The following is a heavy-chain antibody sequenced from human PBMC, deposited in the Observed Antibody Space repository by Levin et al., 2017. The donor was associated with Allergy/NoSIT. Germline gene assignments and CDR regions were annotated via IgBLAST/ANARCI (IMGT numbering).Heavy chain of an antibody. CDR3: SRSAVNVVVVAAADY. Sequence: ASVKVSCKASGYTVTGHYMHWVRQAPGQGLEWMGWINPNSGDTHYAPKFQGRVTMTRDTSISTVYMELNSLRSDDTAVYYCSRSAVNVVVVAAADYWGQGTLVTVSS. J-gene: IGHJ4*02. D-gene: IGHD2-15*01. CDR1: GYTVTGHY. V-gene: IGHV1-2*02. CDR2: INPNSGDT.